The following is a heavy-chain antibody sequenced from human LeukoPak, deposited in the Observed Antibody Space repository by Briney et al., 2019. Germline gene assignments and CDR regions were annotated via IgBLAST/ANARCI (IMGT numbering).Heavy chain of an antibody. V-gene: IGHV4-38-2*02. Sequence: PSETLSLTCTVSGYSISSGYYWGWIRQPPGKGREGIGSIYHSGNTYYNPSLKRRVTISIDTSKNQFSLKLSSVTAADTAVYYCASSGWYEGGIDWGQGTLVTVSS. CDR2: IYHSGNT. CDR3: ASSGWYEGGID. D-gene: IGHD6-19*01. CDR1: GYSISSGYY. J-gene: IGHJ4*02.